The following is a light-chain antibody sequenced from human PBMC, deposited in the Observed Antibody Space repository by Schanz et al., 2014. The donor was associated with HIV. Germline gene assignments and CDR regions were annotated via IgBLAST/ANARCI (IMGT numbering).Light chain of an antibody. CDR3: SSKATGGRAPFV. Sequence: QSALTQPASVSGSPGQSITISCTGVRGDVGDHNYVSWYKQQPGKAPKLLLYDVTSRPSGISPRFSGSKSANSASLTISGLQPEDEADYYCSSKATGGRAPFVFGGGTKLTVL. CDR2: DVT. V-gene: IGLV2-14*03. J-gene: IGLJ1*01. CDR1: RGDVGDHNY.